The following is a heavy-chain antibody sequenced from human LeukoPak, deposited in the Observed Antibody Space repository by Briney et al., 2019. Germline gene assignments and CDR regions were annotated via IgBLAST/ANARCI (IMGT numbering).Heavy chain of an antibody. CDR3: ARDPIVQAGYYYGIDV. Sequence: GASVKVSCKASGYTFTAYYMHWVRQAPGQGLEWMGWINPNSGATNYAQNFQGRVTMTADTSISTAYLDLSRLRSDDSAVYYCARDPIVQAGYYYGIDVWGQGTTVTVSS. V-gene: IGHV1-2*02. D-gene: IGHD2/OR15-2a*01. CDR2: INPNSGAT. CDR1: GYTFTAYY. J-gene: IGHJ6*02.